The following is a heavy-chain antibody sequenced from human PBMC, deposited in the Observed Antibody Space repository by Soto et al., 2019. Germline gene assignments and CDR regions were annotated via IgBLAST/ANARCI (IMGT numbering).Heavy chain of an antibody. CDR1: GYTFTSYD. CDR3: AREHSSSWRFDY. Sequence: ASVKVSCKAPGYTFTSYDINWVRQATGQGLEWMGWMNPNSGNTGYAQKFQGRVTMTRNTSISTAYMELSSLRSEDTAVYYCAREHSSSWRFDYWGQGTLVTVS. J-gene: IGHJ4*02. V-gene: IGHV1-8*01. CDR2: MNPNSGNT. D-gene: IGHD6-13*01.